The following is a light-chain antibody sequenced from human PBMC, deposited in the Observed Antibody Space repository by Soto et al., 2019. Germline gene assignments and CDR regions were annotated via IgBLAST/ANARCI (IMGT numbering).Light chain of an antibody. CDR3: SSYTTSSALFVV. CDR1: GSDIGAYNY. V-gene: IGLV2-14*03. Sequence: QSALTQPASVSGSPGQSITISCTRTGSDIGAYNYVSWYQQHPGKAPKLIIYDVSNRPSGLSNRFSGSKSASMASLTISGLQSEDEADYYCSSYTTSSALFVVFGGGTKLTVL. J-gene: IGLJ2*01. CDR2: DVS.